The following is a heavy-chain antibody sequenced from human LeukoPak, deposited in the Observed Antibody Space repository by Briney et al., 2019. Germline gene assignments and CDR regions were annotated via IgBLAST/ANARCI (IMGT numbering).Heavy chain of an antibody. CDR3: ARELIPQLGVGNRDTNYYYYGMDV. J-gene: IGHJ6*02. Sequence: GRSLRLSCAASGFTFSSYAMHWVRQAPGKGLEWVAVISYDGSNKYYADSVKGRFTISRDNSKNTLYLQMNSLRAEDTAVYYCARELIPQLGVGNRDTNYYYYGMDVWGQGTTVTVSS. CDR1: GFTFSSYA. D-gene: IGHD2-2*01. V-gene: IGHV3-30-3*01. CDR2: ISYDGSNK.